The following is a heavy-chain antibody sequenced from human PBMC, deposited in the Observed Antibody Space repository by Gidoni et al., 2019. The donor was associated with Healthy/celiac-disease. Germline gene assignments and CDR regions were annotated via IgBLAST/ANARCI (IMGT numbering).Heavy chain of an antibody. V-gene: IGHV1-69*01. CDR3: ARDQAVDTAMVGFDY. CDR2: IIPIFGTA. J-gene: IGHJ4*02. Sequence: MGGIIPIFGTANYAQKFQGRVTITADESTSTAYMELSSLRSEDTAVYYCARDQAVDTAMVGFDYWGQGTLVTVSS. D-gene: IGHD5-18*01.